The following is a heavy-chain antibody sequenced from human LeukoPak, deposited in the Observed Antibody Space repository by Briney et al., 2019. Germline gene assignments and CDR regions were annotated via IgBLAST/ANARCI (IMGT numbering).Heavy chain of an antibody. CDR1: GGSLSGYY. Sequence: SETLSLTCAVYGGSLSGYYWSWIRQPPGKGLDWIGEIIHSGGTNYNPSLKSRVTISVDTSKNQFSLNLNSINAADTAVYYYARGLGGSYYFDHWGQGTLVTVSS. J-gene: IGHJ4*02. CDR3: ARGLGGSYYFDH. D-gene: IGHD1-26*01. V-gene: IGHV4-34*01. CDR2: IIHSGGT.